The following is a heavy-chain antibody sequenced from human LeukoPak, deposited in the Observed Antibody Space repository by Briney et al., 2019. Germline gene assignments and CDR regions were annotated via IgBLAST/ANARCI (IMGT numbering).Heavy chain of an antibody. J-gene: IGHJ5*02. Sequence: GGSLRLSCAASGFTFSSYWMTWVRQAPGKGLEWVANIKQDGSERYYVDSVKGRFTISRDNAKNSLYLQMNSLRAEDTAVYYCARDAGSRDWLDPWGQGTLVTVSS. CDR3: ARDAGSRDWLDP. CDR2: IKQDGSER. CDR1: GFTFSSYW. D-gene: IGHD5-24*01. V-gene: IGHV3-7*01.